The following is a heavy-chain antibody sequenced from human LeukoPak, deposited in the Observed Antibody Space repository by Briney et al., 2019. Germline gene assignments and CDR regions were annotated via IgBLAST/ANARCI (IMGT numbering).Heavy chain of an antibody. CDR2: IYAGGST. V-gene: IGHV3-53*01. Sequence: PGGSLRLSCAASGFTVSDIYINWGRQAPGKGLGWVSIIYAGGSTYYADSVKGRFTISRDNSKNTVYRQMNNLRVEDRAVYYWARDARLEWFIDYWGQGTLVTVSS. D-gene: IGHD3-3*01. CDR1: GFTVSDIY. J-gene: IGHJ4*02. CDR3: ARDARLEWFIDY.